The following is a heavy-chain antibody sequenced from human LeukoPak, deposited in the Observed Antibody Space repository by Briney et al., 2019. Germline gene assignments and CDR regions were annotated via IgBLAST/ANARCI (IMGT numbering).Heavy chain of an antibody. CDR1: GGTFSSYA. CDR2: IIPILGIA. D-gene: IGHD6-19*01. CDR3: AGLSGWYPESFDY. Sequence: ASVKVSCKASGGTFSSYAISWVRQAPGQGLEWMGRIIPILGIANYAQKFQGRVTITADKSTSTAYMELSSLRSEDTAVYYCAGLSGWYPESFDYWGQGTLVTVSS. V-gene: IGHV1-69*04. J-gene: IGHJ4*02.